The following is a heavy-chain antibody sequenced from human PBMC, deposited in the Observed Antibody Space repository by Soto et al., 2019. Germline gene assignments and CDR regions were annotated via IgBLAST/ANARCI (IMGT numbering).Heavy chain of an antibody. CDR1: GGTFSSYT. D-gene: IGHD5-12*01. CDR3: ARGGGYNYNLYWYFDL. CDR2: IIPILGIA. Sequence: QVQLVQSGAEVKKPGSSVKVSCKASGGTFSSYTISWVRQAPGQGLEWMGRIIPILGIANYAQKFQGRVTIIAVKTTSTAYMELSSLISEDKAVYYCARGGGYNYNLYWYFDLWGRGTLVTVSS. J-gene: IGHJ2*01. V-gene: IGHV1-69*02.